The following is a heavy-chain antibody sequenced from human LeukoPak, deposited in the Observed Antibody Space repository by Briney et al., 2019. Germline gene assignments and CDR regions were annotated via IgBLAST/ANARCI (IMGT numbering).Heavy chain of an antibody. Sequence: SQTLSLTCAISGDSVSSNSAAWNWIRQSPSRGLEWLGRTCYRSKWYDDYAVSVRSRISIDPDTSKNLVSLQLSSVTPEDTAVYYCARDQHGDIDYWGQGTLVTVSS. V-gene: IGHV6-1*01. CDR1: GDSVSSNSAA. CDR2: TCYRSKWYD. CDR3: ARDQHGDIDY. J-gene: IGHJ4*02. D-gene: IGHD7-27*01.